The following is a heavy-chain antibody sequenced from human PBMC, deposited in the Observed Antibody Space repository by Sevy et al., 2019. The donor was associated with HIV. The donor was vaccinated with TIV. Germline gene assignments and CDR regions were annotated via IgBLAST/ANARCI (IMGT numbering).Heavy chain of an antibody. CDR2: IRSKGKNYAT. Sequence: GGSLRLSCAASGFNFSAAAMHWVRQASGKGLEWVGRIRSKGKNYATAYAVSVTGRFTIYRDDSKKMVVLQMSSLKTEDTAVYYCTKHSHADYWGRGTLVTVSS. J-gene: IGHJ4*02. CDR3: TKHSHADY. V-gene: IGHV3-73*01. CDR1: GFNFSAAA.